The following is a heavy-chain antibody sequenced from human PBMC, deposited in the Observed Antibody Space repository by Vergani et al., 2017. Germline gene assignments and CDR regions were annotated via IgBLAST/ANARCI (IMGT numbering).Heavy chain of an antibody. CDR1: GYTFTGYY. CDR3: AREADIVVVVAATQAFDI. Sequence: QVPLVQSGAEVKKPGASVKVSCKASGYTFTGYYMHWVRQAPGQGLAWMGWINPNSGGTNYAQKFQGRVTMTRDTSISTAYMELSRLRSDDTAVYYCAREADIVVVVAATQAFDIWGQGTMVTVSS. CDR2: INPNSGGT. D-gene: IGHD2-15*01. J-gene: IGHJ3*02. V-gene: IGHV1-2*02.